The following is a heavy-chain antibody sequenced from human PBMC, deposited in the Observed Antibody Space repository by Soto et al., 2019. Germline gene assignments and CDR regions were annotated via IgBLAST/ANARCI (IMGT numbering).Heavy chain of an antibody. CDR3: ARHPSDSSSYFTPKEFQH. CDR1: GGSISSYY. D-gene: IGHD6-13*01. Sequence: SETLSLTCTVSGGSISSYYWSWIRQPPGKGLEWIGYIYYSGSTSYNPSLKSRVTISVDTSKNQFSLKLRSVTAADTAVYYCARHPSDSSSYFTPKEFQHWGQGTLVTVSS. V-gene: IGHV4-59*08. J-gene: IGHJ1*01. CDR2: IYYSGST.